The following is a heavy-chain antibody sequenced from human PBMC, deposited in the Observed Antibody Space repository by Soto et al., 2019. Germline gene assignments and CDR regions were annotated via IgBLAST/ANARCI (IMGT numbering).Heavy chain of an antibody. D-gene: IGHD3-3*01. Sequence: PSETVSPTCAVYGGSFSGYYWSWIRQPPGKGLEWIGEINHSGSTNYNPSLKSRVTISVDTSKNQFSLKLSSVTAADTAVYYCARGHTYYDFALGYWGQGTLVTVSS. V-gene: IGHV4-34*01. CDR3: ARGHTYYDFALGY. J-gene: IGHJ4*02. CDR2: INHSGST. CDR1: GGSFSGYY.